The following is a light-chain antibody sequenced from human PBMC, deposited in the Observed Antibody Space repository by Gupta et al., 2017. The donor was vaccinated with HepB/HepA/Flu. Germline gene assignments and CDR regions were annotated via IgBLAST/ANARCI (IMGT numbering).Light chain of an antibody. CDR3: GSETGGDNVFV. Sequence: SVLTQPASGSGLIGRSRTVSCTGTSSDIGGYEFVYWYRQLPGTAPKLIIFDVNNRHSGTSDRFSGSKYGNTASLTTSGLQAEDEADYYCGSETGGDNVFVFGTGTKITVL. J-gene: IGLJ1*01. V-gene: IGLV2-14*03. CDR2: DVN. CDR1: SSDIGGYEF.